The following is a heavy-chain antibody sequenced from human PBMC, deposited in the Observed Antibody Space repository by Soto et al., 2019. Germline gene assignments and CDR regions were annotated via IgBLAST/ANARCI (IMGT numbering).Heavy chain of an antibody. Sequence: ASVKVSCKASGGSFSSYAISWVRQAPGQGLEWMGGIIPIFGTPTYAQKFQGRVTITADESTSTAYMELSSLRSEDTAVYYCAREYRSSSGRFDNWGQGTLVTVSS. CDR3: AREYRSSSGRFDN. J-gene: IGHJ4*02. CDR1: GGSFSSYA. D-gene: IGHD6-6*01. V-gene: IGHV1-69*13. CDR2: IIPIFGTP.